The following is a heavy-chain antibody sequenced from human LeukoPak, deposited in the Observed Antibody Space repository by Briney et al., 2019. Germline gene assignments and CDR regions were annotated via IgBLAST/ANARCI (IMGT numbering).Heavy chain of an antibody. D-gene: IGHD4-17*01. CDR2: INHSGST. V-gene: IGHV4-34*01. J-gene: IGHJ4*02. Sequence: SETLSLACAVYGGSFSGYYWSWIRQPPGKGLEWIGEINHSGSTNYNPSLKSRVTISVDTSKNQFSLKLSSVTAADTAVYYCARGSVTTDYWGQGTLVTVSS. CDR3: ARGSVTTDY. CDR1: GGSFSGYY.